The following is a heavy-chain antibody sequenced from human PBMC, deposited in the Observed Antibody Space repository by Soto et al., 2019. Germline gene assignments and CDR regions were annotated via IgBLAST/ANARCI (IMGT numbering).Heavy chain of an antibody. J-gene: IGHJ6*02. CDR1: GFTFSSYA. CDR2: ISYDGSNK. D-gene: IGHD6-13*01. V-gene: IGHV3-30-3*01. Sequence: PGGSLRLSCAASGFTFSSYAMHWVRQAPGKGLEWVAVISYDGSNKYYADSVKGRFTISRDNSKNTLYLQMNSLRAEDTAVYYCARPSPAAAGYGQYYYYYGMDAWGQGTTVTVSS. CDR3: ARPSPAAAGYGQYYYYYGMDA.